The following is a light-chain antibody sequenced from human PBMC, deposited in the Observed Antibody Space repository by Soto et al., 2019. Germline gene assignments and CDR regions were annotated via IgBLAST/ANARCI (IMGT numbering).Light chain of an antibody. Sequence: DIQMTQFPSTLSASVGDRVTITCRASQNIGSWLAWYQQKPGKAPKVLIYDVSNLKTGVPSRFSGSGSGTEFTLTISSLQPDDFATYYCQQYNTYWTFGQGTKVEIK. CDR1: QNIGSW. V-gene: IGKV1-5*01. CDR3: QQYNTYWT. J-gene: IGKJ1*01. CDR2: DVS.